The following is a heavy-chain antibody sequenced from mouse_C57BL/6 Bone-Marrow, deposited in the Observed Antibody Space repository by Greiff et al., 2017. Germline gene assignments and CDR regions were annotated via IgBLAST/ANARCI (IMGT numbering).Heavy chain of an antibody. J-gene: IGHJ2*01. D-gene: IGHD1-2*01. CDR2: ISSGGVYI. Sequence: EVQGVESGEGLVKPGGSLKLSCAASGFTFSSYAMSWVRQTPETRLEWVAYISSGGVYIYYADTVKGRFTISRDNARNTLYLQMSSLKSEDTAMYYCTITTAHYFDSWGQGTTLTVSS. V-gene: IGHV5-9-1*02. CDR1: GFTFSSYA. CDR3: TITTAHYFDS.